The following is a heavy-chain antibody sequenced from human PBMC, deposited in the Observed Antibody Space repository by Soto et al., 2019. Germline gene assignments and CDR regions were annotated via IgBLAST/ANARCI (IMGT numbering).Heavy chain of an antibody. CDR3: AREGYNSGAGSFSPPRYYGLDV. J-gene: IGHJ6*02. V-gene: IGHV1-18*01. CDR1: GYTFTSYG. D-gene: IGHD3-10*01. CDR2: ISAYNGNT. Sequence: ASVEVSCKASGYTFTSYGISWVRQAPGQGLEWMGWISAYNGNTNYAQKLQGRVTMTTDTSTSTAYMELRSLRSDDTAVYYCAREGYNSGAGSFSPPRYYGLDVWGQGTSVTGSS.